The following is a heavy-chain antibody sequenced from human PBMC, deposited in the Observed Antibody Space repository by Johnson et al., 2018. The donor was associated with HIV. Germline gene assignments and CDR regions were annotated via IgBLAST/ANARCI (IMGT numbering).Heavy chain of an antibody. CDR1: GFKFSDFY. J-gene: IGHJ3*02. CDR3: AREVDGFDI. CDR2: ISSSGAGI. Sequence: QVQLVESGGGLVKPGGSLRLSCAVSGFKFSDFYMTWIRQVPGKGLECVAYISSSGAGIYYADSVRGRFTISRDNAKNTLYLHMNSLRAEDTAVYYCAREVDGFDIWGQGTMVTVSS. V-gene: IGHV3-11*04.